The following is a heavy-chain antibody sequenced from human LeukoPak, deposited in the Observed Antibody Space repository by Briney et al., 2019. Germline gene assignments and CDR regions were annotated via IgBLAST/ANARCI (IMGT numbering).Heavy chain of an antibody. CDR1: GFTFSHYA. J-gene: IGHJ3*02. V-gene: IGHV3-23*01. CDR3: ARATYYYDSSGYYGAFDI. Sequence: PGGSLRLSCAASGFTFSHYAMSWVRQAPGQGLEWVSAISGSGGSTFYANSVKGRFTISRDNSKNTLYLQMNSLRAEDTAVYYCARATYYYDSSGYYGAFDIWGQGTMVTVSS. CDR2: ISGSGGST. D-gene: IGHD3-22*01.